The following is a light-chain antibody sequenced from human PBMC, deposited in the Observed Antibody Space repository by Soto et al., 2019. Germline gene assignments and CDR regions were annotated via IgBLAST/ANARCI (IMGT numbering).Light chain of an antibody. CDR3: QPYGSSWT. J-gene: IGKJ1*01. V-gene: IGKV3-20*01. CDR1: QTGSSNY. CDR2: GAS. Sequence: EMVLTQSPGTLSLSPGERATLSCRASQTGSSNYLAWFQHKGGQASRLLIFGASSRAVGIQDRFSGSVSGTDFILTISRLEREDFAVYYCQPYGSSWTFGQGTKVEI.